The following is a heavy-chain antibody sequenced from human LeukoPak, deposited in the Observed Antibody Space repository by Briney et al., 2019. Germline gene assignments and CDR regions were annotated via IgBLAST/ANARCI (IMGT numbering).Heavy chain of an antibody. D-gene: IGHD4-23*01. CDR2: IVPIFGRA. CDR3: ARVGDYGANSAMVMTP. CDR1: GGSFSSYV. V-gene: IGHV1-69*06. J-gene: IGHJ4*02. Sequence: SVKVSCKASGGSFSSYVFTWVRQAPGQGLEWVGGIVPIFGRANYAQKFQGRVTITADKSTNTVYMEVSRLTSEDTAVYYCARVGDYGANSAMVMTPWGQGTLVTVSS.